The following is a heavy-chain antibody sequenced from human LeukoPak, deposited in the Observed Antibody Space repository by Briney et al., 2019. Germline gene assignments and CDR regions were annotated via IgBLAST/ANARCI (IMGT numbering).Heavy chain of an antibody. D-gene: IGHD6-13*01. CDR1: GYTFTGYY. J-gene: IGHJ4*02. CDR2: INPNSGDT. CDR3: AKARVSGSASSDY. V-gene: IGHV1-2*06. Sequence: ASVKVSCKASGYTFTGYYMHWVRQAPGQGPEWMGHINPNSGDTDYAQNFQGRVTMTRDTSITTAYVELSRLRYDDTAVYYCAKARVSGSASSDYWGQGTLVTVSS.